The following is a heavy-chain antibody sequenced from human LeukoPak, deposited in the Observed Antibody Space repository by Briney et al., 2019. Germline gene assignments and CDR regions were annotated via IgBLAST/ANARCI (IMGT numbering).Heavy chain of an antibody. Sequence: PGGSLRLSRAASGLTFSSYSMSWVRQAPGKGLEWVANIKQDGSEKYYVDSVKGRFTISRDNAKNSLYLQMNRLRAEDTAVYYCARENPYSSSSPMWYWGQGTLVTVSS. CDR1: GLTFSSYS. CDR2: IKQDGSEK. J-gene: IGHJ4*02. D-gene: IGHD6-6*01. V-gene: IGHV3-7*01. CDR3: ARENPYSSSSPMWY.